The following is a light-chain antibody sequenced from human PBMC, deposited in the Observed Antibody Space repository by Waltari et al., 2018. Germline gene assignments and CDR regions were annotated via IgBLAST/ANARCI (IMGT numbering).Light chain of an antibody. Sequence: DLQMTQSPSNLSASVGDRVTITCRASQSISSWLAWYQQKPGKAPKLLIYKASSLESGVPSRYSGSGSGTEFTLTISSLQPDDFATYYCQHPGTFGQGTKVEIK. CDR2: KAS. CDR3: QHPGT. CDR1: QSISSW. V-gene: IGKV1-5*03. J-gene: IGKJ1*01.